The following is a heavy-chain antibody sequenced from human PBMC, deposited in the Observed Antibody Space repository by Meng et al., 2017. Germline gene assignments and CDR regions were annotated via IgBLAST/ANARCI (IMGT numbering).Heavy chain of an antibody. Sequence: GGSLRLSCAASGFTFSNAWMSWVRQAPGKGLEWVGRIKSKTDGGTTDYAAPVKGRFTISRDDSKNTLYLQMNSLKAEDTAVYYCTTDGSWGYYGSGSYPLPYYYYYGMGVWGQGTTVTVSS. CDR1: GFTFSNAW. V-gene: IGHV3-15*01. CDR3: TTDGSWGYYGSGSYPLPYYYYYGMGV. CDR2: IKSKTDGGTT. D-gene: IGHD3-10*01. J-gene: IGHJ6*02.